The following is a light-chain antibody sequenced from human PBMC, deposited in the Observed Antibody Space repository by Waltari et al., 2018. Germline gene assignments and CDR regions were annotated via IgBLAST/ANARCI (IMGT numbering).Light chain of an antibody. J-gene: IGKJ1*01. V-gene: IGKV1-5*01. CDR1: RGIGNY. CDR2: DAY. Sequence: IQMTQSPSSLSASVGDRVTITCRATRGIGNYVNWYQQKPGKAPKLLIYDAYSLKSGVPSRFSGSGFGTEFTLTISSLQPDDFATYYCQQYNSSSGTFGQGTEVEIK. CDR3: QQYNSSSGT.